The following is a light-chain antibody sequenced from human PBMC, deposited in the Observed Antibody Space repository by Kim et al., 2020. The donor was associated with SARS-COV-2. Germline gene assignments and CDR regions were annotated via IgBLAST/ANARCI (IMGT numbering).Light chain of an antibody. Sequence: SVTPKEKVTITCRANQNIRSSLHWYQQKPDQSPKRLIRYASQSISGVPSRFSGSGSGTDFTLTINSLETEDAAAYFCHQSASLPYTFGQGTKLEI. CDR2: YAS. CDR1: QNIRSS. V-gene: IGKV6D-21*02. CDR3: HQSASLPYT. J-gene: IGKJ2*01.